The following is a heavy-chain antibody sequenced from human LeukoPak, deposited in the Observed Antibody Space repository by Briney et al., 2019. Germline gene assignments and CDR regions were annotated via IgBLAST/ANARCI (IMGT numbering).Heavy chain of an antibody. CDR3: AGAVAGYFDY. D-gene: IGHD6-19*01. V-gene: IGHV4-59*11. CDR1: GASINSHW. Sequence: SETLSLTCSVSGASINSHWWSWIRQPPGKGLEWIGYIYYSGSTNYNPSLKSRVTISVDTSKNQFSLKLSSVTAADTAVYYCAGAVAGYFDYWGQGTLVTVSS. J-gene: IGHJ4*02. CDR2: IYYSGST.